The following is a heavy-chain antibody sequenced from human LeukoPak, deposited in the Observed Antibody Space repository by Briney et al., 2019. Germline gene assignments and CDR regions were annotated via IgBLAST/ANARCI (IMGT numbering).Heavy chain of an antibody. V-gene: IGHV3-66*01. CDR3: ARGAGNYEGDDAFDV. D-gene: IGHD3-22*01. CDR2: IYSGGTT. Sequence: GGSLRLSCVVSGFGVTTCYRDWVGQAPGKGLERVSVIYSGGTTYYAVSVAGRFTISRDHYKNTVYLQMNSLRAEDTAVYYCARGAGNYEGDDAFDVWGQGTLVTVSS. CDR1: GFGVTTCY. J-gene: IGHJ3*01.